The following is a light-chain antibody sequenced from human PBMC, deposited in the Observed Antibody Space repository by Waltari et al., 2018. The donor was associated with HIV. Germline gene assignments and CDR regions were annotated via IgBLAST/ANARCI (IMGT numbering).Light chain of an antibody. CDR3: SSYAGSKNFVV. CDR2: EVT. V-gene: IGLV2-8*01. J-gene: IGLJ2*01. Sequence: QSALTQPPSASGSLGQSVTISCTGTTSDVGDYNYVSWYRQHPGKAPKLMIYEVTKRPSGVPDRCSGSKSGNTASLTVSGLQAEDEADYYCSSYAGSKNFVVFGGGTKLTVL. CDR1: TSDVGDYNY.